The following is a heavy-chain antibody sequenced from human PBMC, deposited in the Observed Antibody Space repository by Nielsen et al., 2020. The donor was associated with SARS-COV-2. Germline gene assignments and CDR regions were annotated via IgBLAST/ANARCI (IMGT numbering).Heavy chain of an antibody. D-gene: IGHD1-26*01. V-gene: IGHV4-61*01. J-gene: IGHJ4*02. CDR2: IYYSGST. Sequence: SETLSLTCTVSGGSVSSGSYYWSWIRQPPGKGLEWIGYIYYSGSTNYNPSLKSRVTISVDTSKNQFSLKLSSVTAADTAVYYCASPGIVGATTPFDYWGQGTLVTVSS. CDR1: GGSVSSGSYY. CDR3: ASPGIVGATTPFDY.